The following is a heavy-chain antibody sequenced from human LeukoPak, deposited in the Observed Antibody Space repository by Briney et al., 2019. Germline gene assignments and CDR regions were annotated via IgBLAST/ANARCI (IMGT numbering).Heavy chain of an antibody. Sequence: SETLSLTCAVSGYSISSGYYWGWIRQPPGKGLEWIGSIYHSGSTYYNPSLKSRVTISVDTSKNQFSLKLSSVTAADTAVYYCARCERVAQPPFDYWGQGTLVTVSS. CDR2: IYHSGST. CDR1: GYSISSGYY. J-gene: IGHJ4*02. CDR3: ARCERVAQPPFDY. V-gene: IGHV4-38-2*01. D-gene: IGHD2-15*01.